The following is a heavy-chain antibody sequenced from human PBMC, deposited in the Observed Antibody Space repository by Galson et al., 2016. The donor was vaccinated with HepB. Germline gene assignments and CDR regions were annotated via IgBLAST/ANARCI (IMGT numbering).Heavy chain of an antibody. CDR1: GFILSRYA. D-gene: IGHD2-2*01. CDR2: ISYDGSNE. J-gene: IGHJ4*02. CDR3: ARGGVPTGRWVLDD. V-gene: IGHV3-30-3*01. Sequence: SLRLSCAASGFILSRYAMYWVRQAPGKGLEWVAVISYDGSNEYYAESVKGRFTISRDNSKNTLYRQMNSLSAEDTAIYHCARGGVPTGRWVLDDWGQGTLVTVSS.